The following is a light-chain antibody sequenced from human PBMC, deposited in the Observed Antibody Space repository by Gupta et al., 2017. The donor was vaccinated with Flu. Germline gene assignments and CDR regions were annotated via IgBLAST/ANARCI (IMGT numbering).Light chain of an antibody. V-gene: IGLV1-44*01. CDR1: SSYSGSGS. J-gene: IGLJ3*02. CDR2: NTD. Sequence: RVSIACAGTSSYSGSGSVSWYQQVPGAAPKFLIYNTDERPSGAAARFSGTKSGASASLVIDGLQAEDEAIYYCSQWDDSRNGPVFGGGTYLTVL. CDR3: SQWDDSRNGPV.